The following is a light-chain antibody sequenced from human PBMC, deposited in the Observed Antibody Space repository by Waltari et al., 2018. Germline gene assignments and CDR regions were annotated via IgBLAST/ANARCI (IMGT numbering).Light chain of an antibody. J-gene: IGKJ2*01. CDR1: QDIRSH. CDR3: LQYNNYPYT. Sequence: DIQMTQSPSSLSASVGDRVTTTCRASQDIRSHLGWYQQKPGRAPKRLIYFASILQSGVPSRFSGSGSGTEFTLTINSLLPEDFATYYCLQYNNYPYTFGQGTKVEIK. CDR2: FAS. V-gene: IGKV1-17*01.